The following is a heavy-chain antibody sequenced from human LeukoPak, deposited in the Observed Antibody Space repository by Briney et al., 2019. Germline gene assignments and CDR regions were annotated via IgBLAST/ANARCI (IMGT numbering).Heavy chain of an antibody. CDR2: ITANGDST. J-gene: IGHJ4*02. CDR3: AKDIEAGTAGFSFDY. V-gene: IGHV3-43*02. Sequence: PGGSLRLSCAASEFSFAYYAMHWVRQAPGKGLEWVSLITANGDSTYYADSVKGRFTISRDNSKNSLSLQMNSLRTEDTALYYCAKDIEAGTAGFSFDYWGQGTLVAVSS. D-gene: IGHD2-21*02. CDR1: EFSFAYYA.